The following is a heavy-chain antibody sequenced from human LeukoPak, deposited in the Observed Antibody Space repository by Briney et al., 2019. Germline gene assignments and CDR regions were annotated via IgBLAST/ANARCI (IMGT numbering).Heavy chain of an antibody. Sequence: GGSLRLSCAASGFTFSSYAMHWVRQAPGKGLEWVAVISYDGSNKYYADSVKGRFTISRDNSKNTLYLQMNSLRAEDTAVYYCARGSGIAAAGLEEFDYWGQGTLVTVSS. CDR1: GFTFSSYA. J-gene: IGHJ4*02. D-gene: IGHD6-13*01. CDR3: ARGSGIAAAGLEEFDY. V-gene: IGHV3-30*04. CDR2: ISYDGSNK.